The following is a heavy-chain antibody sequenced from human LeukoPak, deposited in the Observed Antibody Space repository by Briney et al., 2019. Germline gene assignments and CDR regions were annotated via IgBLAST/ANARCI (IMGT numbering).Heavy chain of an antibody. V-gene: IGHV1-18*04. CDR3: ARDHSVDTGQFDP. CDR2: ISAYNGNT. CDR1: GYTFTGYY. Sequence: GASVKVSCKASGYTFTGYYMHWVRQAPGQGLEWMGWISAYNGNTNYAQKLQGRVTMTTDTSTSTAYMELRSLRSDDTAVYYCARDHSVDTGQFDPWGQGTLVTVSS. D-gene: IGHD5-18*01. J-gene: IGHJ5*02.